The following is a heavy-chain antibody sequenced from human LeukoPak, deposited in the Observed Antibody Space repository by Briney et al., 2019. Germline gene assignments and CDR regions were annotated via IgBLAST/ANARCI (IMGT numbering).Heavy chain of an antibody. J-gene: IGHJ4*02. V-gene: IGHV3-48*04. CDR3: AREGRLRPSHIDV. Sequence: GGSLRLSCVASGFTFSSYSINWVRQAPGQGLDWVSYISSDSGTIYYADSVEGRFTISRDNAQNLLYLQMNSLRADDTAVYYCAREGRLRPSHIDVWGQGTLVTVSS. CDR1: GFTFSSYS. D-gene: IGHD2-21*01. CDR2: ISSDSGTI.